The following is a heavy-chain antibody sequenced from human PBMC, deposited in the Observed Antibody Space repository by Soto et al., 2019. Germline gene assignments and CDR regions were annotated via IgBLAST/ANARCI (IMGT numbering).Heavy chain of an antibody. D-gene: IGHD2-15*01. V-gene: IGHV1-8*01. CDR2: MNPNSGNT. CDR1: GYTFTSYD. J-gene: IGHJ4*02. CDR3: ARVGCRSGGTCYSNVGVFGY. Sequence: ASVKVSCKASGYTFTSYDINWVRQATGQGLEWMGWMNPNSGNTGYAQKFQGRVTRTSNTSISKDYMELSSLRSEDTAEYYCARVGCRSGGTCYSNVGVFGYWGQGTLVTVSS.